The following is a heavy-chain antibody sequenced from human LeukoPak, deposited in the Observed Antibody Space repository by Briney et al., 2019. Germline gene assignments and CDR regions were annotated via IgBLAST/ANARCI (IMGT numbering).Heavy chain of an antibody. V-gene: IGHV4-39*01. D-gene: IGHD6-19*01. CDR1: GGSISSSSYY. J-gene: IGHJ4*02. Sequence: SETLSLTCTVSGGSISSSSYYWAWIRQPPGKGLEWVGSIYYSGSTYHNPPLKSRVTISVDTPKNQFSLKLSSVTAADTAVYYCARLVGTASYYFDYWGQGTLVTVSS. CDR2: IYYSGST. CDR3: ARLVGTASYYFDY.